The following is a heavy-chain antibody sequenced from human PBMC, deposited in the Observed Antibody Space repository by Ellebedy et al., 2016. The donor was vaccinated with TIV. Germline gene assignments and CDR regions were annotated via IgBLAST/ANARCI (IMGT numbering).Heavy chain of an antibody. CDR2: ISAYNGNT. V-gene: IGHV1-18*01. CDR1: GYTFTSYG. D-gene: IGHD3-22*01. Sequence: AASVKVSCKASGYTFTSYGISWVRQAPGQGLEWMGWISAYNGNTNYAQKLQGRVTMTTDTSTSTACMELRSLRSDDTAVYYCAVGVYYDSSGSNAFDIWGQGTMVTVSS. CDR3: AVGVYYDSSGSNAFDI. J-gene: IGHJ3*02.